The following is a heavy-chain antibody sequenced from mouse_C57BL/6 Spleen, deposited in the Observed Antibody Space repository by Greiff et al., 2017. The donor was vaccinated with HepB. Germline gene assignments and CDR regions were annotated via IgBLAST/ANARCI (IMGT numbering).Heavy chain of an antibody. CDR1: GFTFSSYT. CDR3: ARRDYGSGYCDCDV. Sequence: DVKLVESGGGLVKPGGSLKLSCAASGFTFSSYTMSWVRQTPEKRLEWVATISGGGGNTYYPDSVKGRFTISRDNAKNTLYLRMCSLRSEDTGLYNCARRDYGSGYCDCDVWGTGTPVTVSS. V-gene: IGHV5-9*01. D-gene: IGHD1-1*02. CDR2: ISGGGGNT. J-gene: IGHJ1*03.